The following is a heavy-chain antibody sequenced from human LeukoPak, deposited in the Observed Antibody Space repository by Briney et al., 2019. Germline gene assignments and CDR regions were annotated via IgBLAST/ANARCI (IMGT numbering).Heavy chain of an antibody. V-gene: IGHV4-59*01. D-gene: IGHD5-18*01. CDR1: GGSISSYY. Sequence: KPSETLSLTCTVPGGSISSYYWSWIRQPPGKGLEWIGYIYYSGSTNYNPSLKSRVTISVDTSKNQFSLKLNSVTAADTAVYYCARGGQLWFDYWGQGTLVTVSS. CDR3: ARGGQLWFDY. J-gene: IGHJ4*02. CDR2: IYYSGST.